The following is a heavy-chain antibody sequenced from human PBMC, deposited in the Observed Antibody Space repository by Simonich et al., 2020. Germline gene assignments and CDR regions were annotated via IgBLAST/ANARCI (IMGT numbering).Heavy chain of an antibody. CDR3: ARWIAVAGTGAYGMDV. Sequence: EVQLVESGGGLVKPGGSLRLSCAASGFTFSSYSMNLVRHEPGNGLEWVSSSRSSSSYIYYADSVKGRFTNPRDNTKNSLYPQMNSLRAEDTAVYYCARWIAVAGTGAYGMDVWGQGTTVTVSS. D-gene: IGHD6-19*01. V-gene: IGHV3-21*01. CDR1: GFTFSSYS. J-gene: IGHJ6*02. CDR2: SRSSSSYI.